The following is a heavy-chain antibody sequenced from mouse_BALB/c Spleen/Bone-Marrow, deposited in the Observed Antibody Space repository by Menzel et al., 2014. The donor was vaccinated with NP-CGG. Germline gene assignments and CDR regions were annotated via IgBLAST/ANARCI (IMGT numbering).Heavy chain of an antibody. Sequence: VQLQQSGAELGVPGASVTMSCKASGYTFTDKWMYWVKQRPGQGLEWIGAIDTSDSYTNYNQKFMGKASLTVDASSSTAYMQVSSLTSDDSAVYYCARGGHDFSLDYWGQGTSVTVSS. CDR1: GYTFTDKW. CDR2: IDTSDSYT. D-gene: IGHD2-4*01. V-gene: IGHV1-69*01. CDR3: ARGGHDFSLDY. J-gene: IGHJ4*01.